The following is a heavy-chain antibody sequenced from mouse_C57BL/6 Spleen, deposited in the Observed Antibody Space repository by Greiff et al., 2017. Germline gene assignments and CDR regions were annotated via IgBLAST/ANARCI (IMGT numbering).Heavy chain of an antibody. D-gene: IGHD2-4*01. Sequence: EVQVVESGGGLVKPGGSLKLSCAASGFTFSSYAMSWVRQTPEKRLEWVATISDGGSYTYYPDNVKGRFTISRDNAKNNLYLQMSHLKSEDTAMYYCAREGDDYDDPSYAMDYWGQGTSVTVSS. CDR2: ISDGGSYT. J-gene: IGHJ4*01. CDR1: GFTFSSYA. V-gene: IGHV5-4*01. CDR3: AREGDDYDDPSYAMDY.